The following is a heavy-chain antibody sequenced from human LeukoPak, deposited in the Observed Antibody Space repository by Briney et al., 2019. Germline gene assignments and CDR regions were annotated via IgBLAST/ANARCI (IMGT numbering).Heavy chain of an antibody. J-gene: IGHJ6*03. CDR1: GYSISSGFY. Sequence: SETLSLTCTVSGYSISSGFYWGWIRQPPGKGLEWIGSIYHSGRTYYNPSLKSRVTISLDTSKNQFSLKLTSVTAADTAVYYCARGRLAGDDYHYMDVWGKGATVTVSS. CDR2: IYHSGRT. V-gene: IGHV4-38-2*02. D-gene: IGHD6-19*01. CDR3: ARGRLAGDDYHYMDV.